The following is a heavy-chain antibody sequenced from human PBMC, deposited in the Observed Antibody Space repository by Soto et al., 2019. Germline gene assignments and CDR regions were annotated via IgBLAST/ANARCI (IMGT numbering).Heavy chain of an antibody. D-gene: IGHD3-9*01. CDR2: INPSGGST. V-gene: IGHV1-46*03. CDR3: AREGNYDILTGNLGGPGLDY. CDR1: GYTFTSYY. Sequence: ASLKVSCKASGYTFTSYYMHWVRQAPGQGLEWMGIINPSGGSTSYAQKFQGRVTMTRDTSTSTVYMELSSLRSEDTAVYYCAREGNYDILTGNLGGPGLDYWGQGALVPVSS. J-gene: IGHJ4*02.